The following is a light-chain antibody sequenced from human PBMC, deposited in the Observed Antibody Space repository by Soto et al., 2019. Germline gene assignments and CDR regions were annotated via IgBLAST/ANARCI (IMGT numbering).Light chain of an antibody. J-gene: IGLJ1*01. CDR2: GNS. V-gene: IGLV1-40*01. CDR3: QSYDSSLSGSNV. CDR1: SSNIGAGYD. Sequence: SVLTQPPSVSGAPGQRVTISCTGSSSNIGAGYDVHWYQQLPGTAPKLPIYGNSNRPSGVPDRFSGSKSGTSASLAITGLQAEDEADYYCQSYDSSLSGSNVFGTGTKVTVL.